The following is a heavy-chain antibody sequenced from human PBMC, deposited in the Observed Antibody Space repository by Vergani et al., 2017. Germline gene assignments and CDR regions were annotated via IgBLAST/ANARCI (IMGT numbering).Heavy chain of an antibody. CDR2: IRYDGYNK. Sequence: QVHLVESGGGVVQPGRSLRLSCAASGFTFSSYGMHWVRQAPGKGLEWVAFIRYDGYNKYYADSVKGRFTISRDNSKNTLYLQMNSLRAEDTAVYYCAKDVRDYALDYWGQGTLVTVSS. V-gene: IGHV3-30*02. CDR3: AKDVRDYALDY. D-gene: IGHD2-2*01. J-gene: IGHJ4*02. CDR1: GFTFSSYG.